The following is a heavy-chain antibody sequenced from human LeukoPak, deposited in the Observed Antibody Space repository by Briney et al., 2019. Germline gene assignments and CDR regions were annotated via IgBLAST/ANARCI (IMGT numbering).Heavy chain of an antibody. J-gene: IGHJ4*02. V-gene: IGHV1-18*01. CDR1: GHTFTSYG. Sequence: ASVKVSCKASGHTFTSYGISWVRQAPGQGLEWMGWISAYNGNTNYAQKLQGRVTMTTDTSTSTAYMELRSLRSDDTAVYYCARDPLGGSGWPSGYWGQGTLVTVSS. D-gene: IGHD6-19*01. CDR2: ISAYNGNT. CDR3: ARDPLGGSGWPSGY.